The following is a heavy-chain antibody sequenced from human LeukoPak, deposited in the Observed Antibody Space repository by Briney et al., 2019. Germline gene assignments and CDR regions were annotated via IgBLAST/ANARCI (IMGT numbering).Heavy chain of an antibody. CDR3: ARRGPDYGMDV. V-gene: IGHV4-59*08. D-gene: IGHD3-16*01. Sequence: SETLSLTCTVSGDSVSGVYWSWIRQPPGKGLEWIGYVYYSGDTNYNPSLKSRVTMSLDTSKNQVSLRLSSVTAADTAVYYCARRGPDYGMDVWGQGTTVTVSS. CDR2: VYYSGDT. J-gene: IGHJ6*02. CDR1: GDSVSGVY.